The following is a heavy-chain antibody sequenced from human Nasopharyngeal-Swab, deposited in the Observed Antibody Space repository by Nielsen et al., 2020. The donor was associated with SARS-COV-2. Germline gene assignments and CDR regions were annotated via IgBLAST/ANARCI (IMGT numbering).Heavy chain of an antibody. V-gene: IGHV4-34*01. J-gene: IGHJ4*02. CDR1: GGSFSGYY. D-gene: IGHD2-8*02. CDR2: INHSGST. Sequence: SETLSLTCAVYGGSFSGYYWSWIRQPPGKGLEWIWEINHSGSTNYNPSLKSRVTISVDTSKNQFSLKLSSVTAADTAVYYCARGPLGYCTGGVCYGLDYWGQGTLVTVSS. CDR3: ARGPLGYCTGGVCYGLDY.